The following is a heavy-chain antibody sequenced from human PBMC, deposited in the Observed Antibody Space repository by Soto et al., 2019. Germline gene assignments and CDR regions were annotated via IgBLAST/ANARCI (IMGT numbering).Heavy chain of an antibody. CDR2: IYYSGST. CDR1: GGSISNYY. D-gene: IGHD2-21*02. J-gene: IGHJ6*02. V-gene: IGHV4-59*01. Sequence: QVQLQESGPGLVKPSETLSLTCTVSGGSISNYYWSWIRQPPGKGLEWIGYIYYSGSTNYNPSLKSRVTISVDTSKNQFSLRLSSVTAADTAVYFCASALAYCGGDCRLEHYYYCGLDVWGQGTTVTVSS. CDR3: ASALAYCGGDCRLEHYYYCGLDV.